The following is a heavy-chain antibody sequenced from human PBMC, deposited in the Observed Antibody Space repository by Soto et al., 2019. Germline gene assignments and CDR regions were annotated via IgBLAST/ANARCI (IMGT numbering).Heavy chain of an antibody. CDR2: INPNGGAT. CDR3: ARVGYYDYVWGSYGAAH. V-gene: IGHV1-2*02. Sequence: QVQLVQSGAEVKMPGASVKVSCKASGYIFAGYYMAWVRQAPGQGLVRMGWINPNGGATDYPPQVVDRVTMTTHMSITTADVELTRMTSDETAVYYCARVGYYDYVWGSYGAAHWGSGKVLTFS. D-gene: IGHD3-16*01. J-gene: IGHJ4*02. CDR1: GYIFAGYY.